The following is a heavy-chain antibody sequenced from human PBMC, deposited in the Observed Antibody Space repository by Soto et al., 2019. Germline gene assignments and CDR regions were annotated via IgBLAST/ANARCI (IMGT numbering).Heavy chain of an antibody. Sequence: QVQLQESGPGLVKPSETVSLNCTVSGGSINNYYWTWIRQPPGKGLEWIAYIYYTGTTSYNPSLKRRVTISVDTSKNQFSLKFSSVTAADTAVYYCARGRQWLDYWGQGTLVTVSS. D-gene: IGHD6-19*01. J-gene: IGHJ4*02. CDR1: GGSINNYY. V-gene: IGHV4-59*01. CDR3: ARGRQWLDY. CDR2: IYYTGTT.